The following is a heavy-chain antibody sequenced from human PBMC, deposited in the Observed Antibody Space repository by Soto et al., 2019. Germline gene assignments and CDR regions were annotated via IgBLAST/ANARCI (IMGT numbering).Heavy chain of an antibody. V-gene: IGHV4-30-4*01. Sequence: SETVSLTCTVSGGSISSGDYYWSWIRQPPGKGLEWIGYIYYSGSTYYNPSLKSRVTISVDTSKNQFSLKLSSVTAAATAVYYCARWLNVQSDYRYYDITYGMDVWGQGTTVTVSS. J-gene: IGHJ6*02. CDR1: GGSISSGDYY. CDR3: ARWLNVQSDYRYYDITYGMDV. CDR2: IYYSGST. D-gene: IGHD3-22*01.